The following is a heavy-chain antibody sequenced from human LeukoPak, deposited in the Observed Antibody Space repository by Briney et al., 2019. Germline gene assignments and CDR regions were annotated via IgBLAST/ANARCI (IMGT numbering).Heavy chain of an antibody. CDR1: GFTLDDYA. D-gene: IGHD1-26*01. CDR3: AKGVRSGTYYNCFDP. Sequence: GGSLRLSCVASGFTLDDYAIHWVRQAPGKGLEWISLISGDGDSTYYADSVKGRFTVSRDNSKNSLYLQMSSLRAEDTALYYCAKGVRSGTYYNCFDPWAREPWSPSPQ. CDR2: ISGDGDST. V-gene: IGHV3-43*02. J-gene: IGHJ5*02.